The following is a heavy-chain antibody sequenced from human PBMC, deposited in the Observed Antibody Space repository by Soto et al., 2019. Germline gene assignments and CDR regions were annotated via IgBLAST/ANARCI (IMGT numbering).Heavy chain of an antibody. D-gene: IGHD2-2*01. Sequence: GGSLRLSCAASGFTFSSYAMSWVRQAPGKGLEWVSAISGSGGSTYYADSVKGRFTISRDNSKNTLYLQMNSLRAEDTAVYYCAKVGDCSSTSCRLYYYYMDVWGKGTTVTVSS. J-gene: IGHJ6*03. CDR3: AKVGDCSSTSCRLYYYYMDV. V-gene: IGHV3-23*01. CDR1: GFTFSSYA. CDR2: ISGSGGST.